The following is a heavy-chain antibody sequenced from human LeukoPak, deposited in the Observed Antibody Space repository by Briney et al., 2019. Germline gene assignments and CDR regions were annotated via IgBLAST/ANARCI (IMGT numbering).Heavy chain of an antibody. CDR1: GYTFTSYG. J-gene: IGHJ6*03. CDR3: ARGGYSYGNYYYYYYMDV. V-gene: IGHV1-8*03. D-gene: IGHD5-18*01. Sequence: ASVKVSCKASGYTFTSYGISWVRQAPGQGLEWMGWMNPNSGNTGYAQKFQGRVTITRNTSISTAYMELSSLRSEDTAVYYCARGGYSYGNYYYYYYMDVWGKGTTVTVSS. CDR2: MNPNSGNT.